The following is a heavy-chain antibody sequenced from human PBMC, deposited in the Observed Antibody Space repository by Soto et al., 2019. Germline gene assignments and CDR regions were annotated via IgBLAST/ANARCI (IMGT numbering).Heavy chain of an antibody. CDR1: GDSVSSNSAG. D-gene: IGHD6-19*01. CDR3: ARERRVAVAGTANWFDP. V-gene: IGHV6-1*01. Sequence: PSQTLSLTCGISGDSVSSNSAGWNWIRQSPSRGLEWLGRTYYRSKWYNDYAVSVKSRITINPDTSKNQFSLQLNSVTPEDTAVYYCARERRVAVAGTANWFDPWGQGTLVTVSS. J-gene: IGHJ5*02. CDR2: TYYRSKWYN.